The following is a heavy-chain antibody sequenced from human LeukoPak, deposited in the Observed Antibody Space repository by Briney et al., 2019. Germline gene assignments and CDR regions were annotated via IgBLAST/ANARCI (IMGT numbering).Heavy chain of an antibody. V-gene: IGHV1-18*01. D-gene: IGHD3-10*01. CDR3: ARGVITMARGVRRQYYYYYMDV. J-gene: IGHJ6*03. CDR1: GYTFTSYG. Sequence: ASVKVSCKASGYTFTSYGISWVRQAPGQGLEWMGWISAYNGNTNYAQKPQGRVTMTTDTSTSTAYMELRSLRSEDTAVYYCARGVITMARGVRRQYYYYYMDVWGKGTTVTVSS. CDR2: ISAYNGNT.